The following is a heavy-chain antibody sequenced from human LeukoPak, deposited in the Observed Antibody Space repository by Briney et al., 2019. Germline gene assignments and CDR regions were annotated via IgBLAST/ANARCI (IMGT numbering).Heavy chain of an antibody. CDR3: ARDTRTLYYDSSGYYYSNWFDP. CDR1: GYSFTDKY. D-gene: IGHD3-22*01. Sequence: ASVKVSCKASGYSFTDKYMHWVRQAPGQGLEWMGRINPNSGGTNYAQKFQGRVTMTTDTSMSTAYMELSRLTSDDTAVYYCARDTRTLYYDSSGYYYSNWFDPWGQGTLVTVSS. CDR2: INPNSGGT. V-gene: IGHV1-2*06. J-gene: IGHJ5*02.